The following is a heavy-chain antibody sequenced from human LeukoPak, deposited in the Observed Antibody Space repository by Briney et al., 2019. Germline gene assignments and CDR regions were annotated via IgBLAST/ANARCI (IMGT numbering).Heavy chain of an antibody. V-gene: IGHV1-2*02. Sequence: ASVKVSCKASGYTFTGYYMHWVRQAPGQGLEWMGWINPNSGGTNYAQKFQGRVTMTRDTSISTAYMELSRLRSDDTAVYYCARVPDVLLWFGELYYFDYWGQGTLVTVSS. CDR1: GYTFTGYY. J-gene: IGHJ4*02. CDR2: INPNSGGT. CDR3: ARVPDVLLWFGELYYFDY. D-gene: IGHD3-10*01.